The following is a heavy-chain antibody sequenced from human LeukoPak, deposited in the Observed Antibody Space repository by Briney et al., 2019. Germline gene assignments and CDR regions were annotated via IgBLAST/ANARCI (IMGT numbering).Heavy chain of an antibody. D-gene: IGHD5-24*01. J-gene: IGHJ4*02. CDR2: IYYSGST. Sequence: SETLSLTCTVSGGSISSYYWSWIRQPPGKGLEWIGYIYYSGSTNYNPSLKSRVTISVDTSKNQFSLKLSSVTAADTAVYYCARGARWLQLGMSPPYLFDYWGQGTLVTVSS. V-gene: IGHV4-59*01. CDR3: ARGARWLQLGMSPPYLFDY. CDR1: GGSISSYY.